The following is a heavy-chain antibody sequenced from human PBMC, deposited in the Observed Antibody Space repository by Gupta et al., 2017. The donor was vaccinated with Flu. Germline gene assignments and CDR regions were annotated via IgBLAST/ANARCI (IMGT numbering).Heavy chain of an antibody. V-gene: IGHV4-59*01. Sequence: QVQLQESGPGLVKPSETLSLTCTVSGGSISSSSWSWIRQPPGKGLEWIGYINYSGSTNYNPSLKSRVTISVDTSKNQFPRKLSSVTAADTAVYYCARAQWELLRGGGVNLDYWGQGTLVTVSS. D-gene: IGHD1-26*01. CDR3: ARAQWELLRGGGVNLDY. CDR2: INYSGST. J-gene: IGHJ4*02. CDR1: GGSISSSS.